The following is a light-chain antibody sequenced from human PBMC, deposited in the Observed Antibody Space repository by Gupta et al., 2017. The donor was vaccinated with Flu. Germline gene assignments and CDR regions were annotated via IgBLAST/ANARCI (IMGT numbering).Light chain of an antibody. CDR1: SSSVGTNT. J-gene: IGLJ1*01. V-gene: IGLV1-44*01. CDR2: SNN. CDR3: AAWDDSLNGRV. Sequence: SVLTQPPSASGTPGQRVTISCSGSSSSVGTNTVNWYQQLPGTAPKLLIYSNNRRPSGVPDRFSGSKSGTSASLAIGGLQSEDEADYYCAAWDDSLNGRVFGTGTKVTVL.